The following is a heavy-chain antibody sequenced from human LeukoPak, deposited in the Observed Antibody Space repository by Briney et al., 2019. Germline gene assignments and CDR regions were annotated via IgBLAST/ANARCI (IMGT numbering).Heavy chain of an antibody. CDR2: IHYSGST. J-gene: IGHJ4*02. CDR3: ARHSRTYYDFVY. D-gene: IGHD1-26*01. Sequence: PSETLSLTCTVSGGSITNYYWSWIRQPPGQGLEWIGYIHYSGSTNYNPSLKSRVSISVDMSTNQFSLKLTSVTAADTAVYYCARHSRTYYDFVYWGQGTLVTVSS. CDR1: GGSITNYY. V-gene: IGHV4-59*08.